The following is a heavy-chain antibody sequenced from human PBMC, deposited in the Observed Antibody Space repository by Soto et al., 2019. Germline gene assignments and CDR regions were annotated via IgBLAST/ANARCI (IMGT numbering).Heavy chain of an antibody. J-gene: IGHJ4*02. CDR3: ANVDIVATINY. Sequence: WETLSLTCAVSSYSISSGYYWGWIRQPPGKGLEWIGSIYHSGSTYYNPSLKSRVTISVDTSKNQFSLKLSSVTAADTAVYYCANVDIVATINYWGQGTLVTVSS. CDR2: IYHSGST. D-gene: IGHD5-12*01. CDR1: SYSISSGYY. V-gene: IGHV4-38-2*01.